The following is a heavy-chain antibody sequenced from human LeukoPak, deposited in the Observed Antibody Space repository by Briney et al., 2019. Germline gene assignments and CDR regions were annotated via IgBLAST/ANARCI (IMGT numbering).Heavy chain of an antibody. J-gene: IGHJ4*02. D-gene: IGHD6-19*01. CDR1: GFTFSSYA. V-gene: IGHV3-23*01. CDR2: ISGSGGST. CDR3: AKDEQWLGYFDY. Sequence: PGGSLRLSCAASGFTFSSYAMSWVRQAPGKGLEWVSAISGSGGSTYYADSVKGRFTISRDNSKNTLYLQMNSLRAEDTAVHYCAKDEQWLGYFDYWGQGTLVTVSS.